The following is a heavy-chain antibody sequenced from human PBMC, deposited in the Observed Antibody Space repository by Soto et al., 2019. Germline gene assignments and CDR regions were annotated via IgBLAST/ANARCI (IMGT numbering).Heavy chain of an antibody. J-gene: IGHJ4*02. CDR2: IVSGSNSI. Sequence: GGSLRLSCAASGFTFSHYSLNWVRQTPGKGLEWIAYIVSGSNSIYYADSVKGRFIISRDNAKNSLYLQMHSLRAEDTAVYYCARSLQARLYFDAWGQGTLVNVSS. CDR3: ARSLQARLYFDA. CDR1: GFTFSHYS. D-gene: IGHD6-6*01. V-gene: IGHV3-48*01.